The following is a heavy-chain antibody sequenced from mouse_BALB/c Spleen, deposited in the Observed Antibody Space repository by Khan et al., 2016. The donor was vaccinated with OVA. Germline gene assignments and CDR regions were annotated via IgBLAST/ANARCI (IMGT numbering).Heavy chain of an antibody. J-gene: IGHJ3*01. CDR2: INPSNNYT. CDR3: VREGAYYRSDGWFAY. V-gene: IGHV1-4*01. CDR1: GYTFTSYT. Sequence: QVQLKQSGAELARPGASVKMSCKASGYTFTSYTMHWVRQRPGQTLEWIGHINPSNNYTNYNQNFKDKATLIVDKSSSTACMQLSSLTSEDSAVYYCVREGAYYRSDGWFAYCGQGTLVTVSA. D-gene: IGHD2-14*01.